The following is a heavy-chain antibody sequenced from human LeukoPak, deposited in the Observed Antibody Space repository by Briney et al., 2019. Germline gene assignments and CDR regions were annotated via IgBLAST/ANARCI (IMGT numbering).Heavy chain of an antibody. V-gene: IGHV4-59*01. D-gene: IGHD3-9*01. J-gene: IGHJ5*02. CDR3: ARDQGNILTGYHWFDP. CDR2: IYYSGST. Sequence: SETLSLTCTVSGGSISSYYWSWLRQPPGKGLEWIGYIYYSGSTNYNPSRKSRVTISVDTSKNQFSLKLSSVTAADTAVYYCARDQGNILTGYHWFDPWGQGTLVTVSS. CDR1: GGSISSYY.